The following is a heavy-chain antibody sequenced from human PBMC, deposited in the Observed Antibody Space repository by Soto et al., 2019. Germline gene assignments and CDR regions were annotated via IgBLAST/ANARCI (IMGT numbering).Heavy chain of an antibody. CDR2: ISGRSDGT. Sequence: GVSLRLSCAASGFTFTTYAMSWVRQAPGKGLEWVSAISGRSDGTYYADSVKGRFTISRDNSKNTLYLQMNSLRAEDTAVYYCAKPSSSWFDYWGQGTLVTVSS. CDR1: GFTFTTYA. D-gene: IGHD6-13*01. V-gene: IGHV3-23*01. CDR3: AKPSSSWFDY. J-gene: IGHJ4*02.